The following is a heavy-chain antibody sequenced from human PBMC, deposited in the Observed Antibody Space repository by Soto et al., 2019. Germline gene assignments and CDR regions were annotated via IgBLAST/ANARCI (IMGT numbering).Heavy chain of an antibody. J-gene: IGHJ4*02. CDR3: TGVGDYSKVDY. D-gene: IGHD2-21*01. V-gene: IGHV3-49*04. CDR1: GFTFGDYG. Sequence: EVQLVESGGGLVQPGRSLRLSCAASGFTFGDYGMSWVRQAPGKGLEWVGFIRAKAYGGTIEYAASVKGRFTFSRDDSKSIAYLQMNSLKTEDTAVYYCTGVGDYSKVDYWGQGTLVTVSS. CDR2: IRAKAYGGTI.